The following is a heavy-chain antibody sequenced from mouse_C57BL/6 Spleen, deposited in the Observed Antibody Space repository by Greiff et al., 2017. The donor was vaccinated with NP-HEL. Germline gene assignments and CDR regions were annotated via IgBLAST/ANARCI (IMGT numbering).Heavy chain of an antibody. CDR3: ARDGGLRLTYFDY. V-gene: IGHV3-6*01. D-gene: IGHD2-4*01. CDR1: GYSITSGYY. Sequence: VQLKESGPGLVKPSQSLSLTCSVTGYSITSGYYWNWIRQFPGNKLEWMGYISYDGSNNYNPSLKNRISITRDTSKNQFFLKLNSVTTEDTATYYCARDGGLRLTYFDYWGQSTTLTVSS. J-gene: IGHJ2*01. CDR2: ISYDGSN.